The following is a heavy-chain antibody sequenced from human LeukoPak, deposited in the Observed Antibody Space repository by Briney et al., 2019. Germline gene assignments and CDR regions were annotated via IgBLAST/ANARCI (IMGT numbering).Heavy chain of an antibody. Sequence: GRSLRLSCAASGFTFTTFAMNWVRQAPGKGPEWVSGISGSGDSTYYADSVKGRFTISRDNSKNTVFLQMNSLRVADTAVYSCARGKRGVYYYYGMDVWGQGTTVTVSS. V-gene: IGHV3-23*01. CDR1: GFTFTTFA. D-gene: IGHD3-10*01. CDR3: ARGKRGVYYYYGMDV. CDR2: ISGSGDST. J-gene: IGHJ6*02.